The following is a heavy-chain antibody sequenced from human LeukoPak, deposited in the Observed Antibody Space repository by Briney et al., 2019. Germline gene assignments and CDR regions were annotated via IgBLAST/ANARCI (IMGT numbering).Heavy chain of an antibody. Sequence: GGSLRLSCAASGFTFSSYSMNWVRQAPGKGLEWVSYISSSSSTIYYADSVKGRFTISRDNAKNSLYLQMNSLRAEDTAVYYCARTPYYYDSSGYLLFDYWGQGTLVTVSS. V-gene: IGHV3-48*04. CDR1: GFTFSSYS. CDR3: ARTPYYYDSSGYLLFDY. D-gene: IGHD3-22*01. J-gene: IGHJ4*02. CDR2: ISSSSSTI.